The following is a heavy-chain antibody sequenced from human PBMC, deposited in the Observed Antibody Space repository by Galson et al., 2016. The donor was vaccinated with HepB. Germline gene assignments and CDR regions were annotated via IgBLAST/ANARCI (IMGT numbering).Heavy chain of an antibody. CDR3: ARDMSLGSGWFGDLDY. V-gene: IGHV3-30*04. D-gene: IGHD6-19*01. CDR2: MSHDGSNT. CDR1: GFTFKSYA. Sequence: SLRLSCAASGFTFKSYAMHWVRQAPGKGLEWVALMSHDGSNTRYGDSVKGRFTVSRDNSRKTFYLQMTGLTAEDTSIYYCARDMSLGSGWFGDLDYWGQGTLVTVSS. J-gene: IGHJ4*02.